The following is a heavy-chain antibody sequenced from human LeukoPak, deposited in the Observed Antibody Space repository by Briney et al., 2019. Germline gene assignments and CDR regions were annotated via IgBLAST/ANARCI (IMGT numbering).Heavy chain of an antibody. V-gene: IGHV1-46*01. CDR2: INPSGGST. D-gene: IGHD3-9*01. J-gene: IGHJ4*02. CDR3: ARGGFDYDILTGP. CDR1: GYTFTSYY. Sequence: ASVKVSFKASGYTFTSYYMHWVRQAPGQGLEWMGIINPSGGSTSYAQKFQGRATMTRDTSTSTVYMELSSLRSEDTAVYYCARGGFDYDILTGPWGQGTLVTVSS.